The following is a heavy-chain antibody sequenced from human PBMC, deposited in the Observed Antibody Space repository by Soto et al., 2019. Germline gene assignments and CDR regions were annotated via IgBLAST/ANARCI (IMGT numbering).Heavy chain of an antibody. CDR1: GFSFNSQA. Sequence: GGSLRLSCAASGFSFNSQAMSWGRQAPGKGLEWVSAISGSGDTTNYVDSVKGRFTISRDNSKNTLYLQTNSLRAEDTAVYYCVKVVVTAMDSGYWGQGTLVTVSS. J-gene: IGHJ4*02. V-gene: IGHV3-23*01. CDR2: ISGSGDTT. D-gene: IGHD2-21*02. CDR3: VKVVVTAMDSGY.